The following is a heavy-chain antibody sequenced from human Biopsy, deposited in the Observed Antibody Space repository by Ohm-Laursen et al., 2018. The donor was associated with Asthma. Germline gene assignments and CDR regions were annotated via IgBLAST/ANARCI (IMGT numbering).Heavy chain of an antibody. CDR1: GDSFSNYA. Sequence: SVKVSCKASGDSFSNYAISWVRQAPGQGLEWMGGISPVFGSTNIAQKFQGRVTISADIFTKTAYLELSSLSSEDTAVYYCARGYSGSDRIVYYYSGLEVWGQGTTVTVSS. V-gene: IGHV1-69*06. D-gene: IGHD5-12*01. J-gene: IGHJ6*02. CDR3: ARGYSGSDRIVYYYSGLEV. CDR2: ISPVFGST.